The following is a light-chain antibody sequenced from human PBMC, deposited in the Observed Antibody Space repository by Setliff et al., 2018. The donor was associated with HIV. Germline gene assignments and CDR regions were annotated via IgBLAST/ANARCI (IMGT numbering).Light chain of an antibody. V-gene: IGLV2-14*01. Sequence: QSALAQPPSASGSPGQSVTISCTGTSSDVGGYNDVSWYQQHPGKAPKLMIYDVSYRPSGVSNRFSGSKSANTASLTISGLQAEDEAHYYCSSYTSSIPLYVFGTGTKVTVL. CDR1: SSDVGGYND. CDR3: SSYTSSIPLYV. J-gene: IGLJ1*01. CDR2: DVS.